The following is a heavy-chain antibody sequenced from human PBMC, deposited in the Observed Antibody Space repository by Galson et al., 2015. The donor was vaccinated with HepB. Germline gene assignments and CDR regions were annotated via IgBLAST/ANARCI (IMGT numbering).Heavy chain of an antibody. J-gene: IGHJ4*02. V-gene: IGHV3-7*03. CDR3: ATDRRSTTGFY. CDR1: GFTFSHYW. CDR2: IKEDGSEK. Sequence: SLRLSCAVSGFTFSHYWMAWVRQAPGTGLEWVARIKEDGSEKWHVDSVKGRFIISRDNAKNSLYLQMNSLRVEDTAVYFCATDRRSTTGFYWGEGTLVTVSA. D-gene: IGHD2-8*02.